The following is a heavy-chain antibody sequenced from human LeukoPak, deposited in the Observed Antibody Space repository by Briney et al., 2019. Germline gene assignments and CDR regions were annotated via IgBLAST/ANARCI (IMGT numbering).Heavy chain of an antibody. CDR3: VAASAFSSSWRS. D-gene: IGHD6-13*01. V-gene: IGHV3-48*01. CDR2: ITASDTTK. Sequence: GGSLRLSCVASGPSFSSYNMYWVRQAPGKGPEWVAYITASDTTKYYADSVKGRFAISRDNVKKSLFLQMNSLRAEDKAVYYCVAASAFSSSWRSWGQGTVVTVSS. J-gene: IGHJ5*02. CDR1: GPSFSSYN.